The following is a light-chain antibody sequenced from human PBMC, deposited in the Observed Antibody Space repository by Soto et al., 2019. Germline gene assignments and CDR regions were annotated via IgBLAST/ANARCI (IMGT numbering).Light chain of an antibody. CDR3: QSYDSSRSGSI. CDR1: SSNIGAGSD. V-gene: IGLV1-40*01. Sequence: QSVLTQPPSVSGAPGRRVPISCTGSSSNIGAGSDVHWYQQLPGTAPKLLIYGNSNRPSGVPDRFSGSKSGTSASLAITGLQAEDEADYYCQSYDSSRSGSIFGGGTKRTVL. CDR2: GNS. J-gene: IGLJ2*01.